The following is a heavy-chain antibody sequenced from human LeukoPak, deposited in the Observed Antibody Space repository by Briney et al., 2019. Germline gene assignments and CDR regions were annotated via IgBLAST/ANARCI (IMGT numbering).Heavy chain of an antibody. CDR2: VGISSGNT. Sequence: GGSLRLSCAASGFTFSDYSMNWVRQAPGKGLEWISGVGISSGNTKYADSVKGRFTISRDNAKNSLYLQMNSLRAEDTAVYYCARRGVVGYCSSATCPYYFDYWGQGTLVTVSS. CDR1: GFTFSDYS. V-gene: IGHV3-48*04. D-gene: IGHD2-2*01. J-gene: IGHJ4*02. CDR3: ARRGVVGYCSSATCPYYFDY.